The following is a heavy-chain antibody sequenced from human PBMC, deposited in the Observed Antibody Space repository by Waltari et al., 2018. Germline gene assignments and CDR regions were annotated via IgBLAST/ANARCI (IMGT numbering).Heavy chain of an antibody. J-gene: IGHJ4*02. CDR2: ISVSGVST. CDR1: GFTFSSYA. Sequence: EVQLVESGGDLVQPGGSLSLSCAASGFTFSSYAMSWVRQAPGKGLVWVADISVSGVSTYYADSVKGRFTFSIDNSKNTLYLQMNSLRAGDTAVYYCAKDCWTGYFDYWGQGTLVTVSS. D-gene: IGHD3-3*01. CDR3: AKDCWTGYFDY. V-gene: IGHV3-23*04.